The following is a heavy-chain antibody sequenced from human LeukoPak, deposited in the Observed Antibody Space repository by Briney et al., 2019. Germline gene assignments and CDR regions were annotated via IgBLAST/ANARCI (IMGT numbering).Heavy chain of an antibody. D-gene: IGHD3-10*01. J-gene: IGHJ4*02. CDR2: IYNSGST. V-gene: IGHV4-59*12. CDR1: GGSISSYY. Sequence: PSETLSLTCTVSGGSISSYYWSWIRQPPGKGLEWIGYIYNSGSTNYNPSLKSRVTISVDTSKNQFSLKLSSVTAADTAVYYCARAPYYYGLGSYYISLYFDYWGQGTLVTVSS. CDR3: ARAPYYYGLGSYYISLYFDY.